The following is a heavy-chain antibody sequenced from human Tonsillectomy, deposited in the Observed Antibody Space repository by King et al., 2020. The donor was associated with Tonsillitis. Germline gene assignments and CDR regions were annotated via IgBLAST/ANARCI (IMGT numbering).Heavy chain of an antibody. CDR2: IDPSDSYT. CDR3: ARQDAFGDYSEFDH. Sequence: VQLVESGAEVKKPGASLRISCKGSGYNFTNYWISWVRQMPGKGLEWMGRIDPSDSYTTYSPSFQGHVTVSADKSISTAYLHWSSLQASDTAMYYCARQDAFGDYSEFDHWGQGTLVTVSS. D-gene: IGHD4-17*01. CDR1: GYNFTNYW. V-gene: IGHV5-10-1*03. J-gene: IGHJ5*02.